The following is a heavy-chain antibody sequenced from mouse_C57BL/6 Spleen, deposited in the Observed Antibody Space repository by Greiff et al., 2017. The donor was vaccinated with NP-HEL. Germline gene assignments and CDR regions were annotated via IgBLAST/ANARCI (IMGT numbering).Heavy chain of an antibody. J-gene: IGHJ4*01. V-gene: IGHV1-82*01. CDR3: ARWESDDGYYDAMDY. CDR1: GYAFSSSW. CDR2: IYPGDGDT. Sequence: VKLVESGPELVKPGASVKISCKASGYAFSSSWMNWVKQRPGKGLEWIGRIYPGDGDTNYNGKFKGKATLTADKSSSTAYMQLSSLTSEDSAVYFGARWESDDGYYDAMDYWGQGTSVTVSS. D-gene: IGHD2-3*01.